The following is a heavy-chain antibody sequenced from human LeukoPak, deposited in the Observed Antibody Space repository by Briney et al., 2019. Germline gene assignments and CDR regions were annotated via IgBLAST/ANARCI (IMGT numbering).Heavy chain of an antibody. CDR3: AKVGGVDYYFDY. Sequence: GGSLRLSCAASGFTFDNYAIHWIRQAPGKGLEWVSSVNWNSGSVDYADSVKGRFTISKDNAKNSLYLQMNSLRAEDTALYYCAKVGGVDYYFDYWGQGTLVTVSS. V-gene: IGHV3-9*01. J-gene: IGHJ4*02. CDR2: VNWNSGSV. D-gene: IGHD3-10*01. CDR1: GFTFDNYA.